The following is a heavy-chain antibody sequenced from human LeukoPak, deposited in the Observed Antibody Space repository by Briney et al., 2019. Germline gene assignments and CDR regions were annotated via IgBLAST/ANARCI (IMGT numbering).Heavy chain of an antibody. CDR3: ARPTAVGATPRAFDI. D-gene: IGHD1-26*01. CDR2: MSSSGSTI. Sequence: PGGSLRLSCAASGFTFSSYEMNWVRQAPGKGLEWVSYMSSSGSTIYYADSVKGRFTISRDNAKSSLYLQMNSLRVEDTAVYYCARPTAVGATPRAFDIWGQGTMVTVSS. V-gene: IGHV3-48*03. CDR1: GFTFSSYE. J-gene: IGHJ3*02.